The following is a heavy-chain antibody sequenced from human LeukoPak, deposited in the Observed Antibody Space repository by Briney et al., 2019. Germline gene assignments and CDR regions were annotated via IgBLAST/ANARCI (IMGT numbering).Heavy chain of an antibody. V-gene: IGHV3-33*01. CDR2: IWYDGSNK. J-gene: IGHJ4*02. CDR1: GFTFSSYG. Sequence: GGSLRLSCAASGFTFSSYGMHWVRQAPGKGLEWVAVIWYDGSNKYYADSVKGRFTISRDNSKNTLYLQMNSLRAEDTAVYYCARGSMITFGGVIAPFDYWGQGTLVTVSS. CDR3: ARGSMITFGGVIAPFDY. D-gene: IGHD3-16*02.